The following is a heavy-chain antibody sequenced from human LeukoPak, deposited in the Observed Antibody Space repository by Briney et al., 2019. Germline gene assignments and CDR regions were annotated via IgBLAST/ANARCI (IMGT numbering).Heavy chain of an antibody. CDR1: GYTFTSYG. V-gene: IGHV1-18*01. CDR3: ARVSYYDFWSGYYNFDY. D-gene: IGHD3-3*01. J-gene: IGHJ4*02. CDR2: ISAYNGNT. Sequence: ASVKVSCTASGYTFTSYGISWVRQAPGQGLEWMGWISAYNGNTNYAQKLQGRVTMTTDTSTSTAYMELRSLRSDDTAVYYCARVSYYDFWSGYYNFDYWGQGTLVTVSS.